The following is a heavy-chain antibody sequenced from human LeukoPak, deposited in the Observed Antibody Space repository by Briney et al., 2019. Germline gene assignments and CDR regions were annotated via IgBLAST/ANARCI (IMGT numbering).Heavy chain of an antibody. CDR3: AKGSVYDFWSGYSRHLNY. Sequence: GGSLRLSCAASGFTFSSYSMSWVRQAPGKWLEWVSAISGSGGSTYYADPVKGRFTTSRDNSKNTLYLQMNSLRAEDTAVYYCAKGSVYDFWSGYSRHLNYWGQGTLVTVSS. D-gene: IGHD3-3*01. V-gene: IGHV3-23*01. J-gene: IGHJ4*02. CDR2: ISGSGGST. CDR1: GFTFSSYS.